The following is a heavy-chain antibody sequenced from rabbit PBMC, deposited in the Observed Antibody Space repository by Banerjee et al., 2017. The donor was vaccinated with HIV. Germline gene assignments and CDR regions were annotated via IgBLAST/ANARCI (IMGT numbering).Heavy chain of an antibody. CDR3: ARNDYGDYAYYFNL. CDR1: GFSFSSSYY. J-gene: IGHJ4*01. D-gene: IGHD2-1*01. V-gene: IGHV1S40*01. Sequence: QSLEESGGDLIKPGRSLTLTCTASGFSFSSSYYMCWVRQAPGKGLEWIGYIDPVFGSTYSASGVNGRFTISSHNAQNTLYLQLNSLTAADTATYFCARNDYGDYAYYFNLWGQGTLVTVS. CDR2: IDPVFGST.